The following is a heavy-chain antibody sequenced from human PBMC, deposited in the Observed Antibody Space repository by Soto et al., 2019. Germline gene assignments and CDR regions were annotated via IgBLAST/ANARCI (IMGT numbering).Heavy chain of an antibody. J-gene: IGHJ6*03. CDR1: GYTFINYY. CDR3: VRATAARQRDYSYHYNQHL. D-gene: IGHD6-6*01. V-gene: IGHV1-46*03. CDR2: INPNGGST. Sequence: QVQLVQSGAEVKKPGASVKVSCKASGYTFINYYIHWVRQAPGQGLEWMGEINPNGGSTVYAQEFQGRATLTRATCTSTVYVEISSLRSDDTAVYFSVRATAARQRDYSYHYNQHLWGKGTTVTVSS.